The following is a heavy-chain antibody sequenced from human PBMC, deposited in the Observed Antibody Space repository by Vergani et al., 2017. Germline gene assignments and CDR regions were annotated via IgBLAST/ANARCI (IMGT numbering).Heavy chain of an antibody. J-gene: IGHJ3*02. CDR2: IYYSGST. CDR3: ARFTRVEMTTVTNDAFDI. D-gene: IGHD4-17*01. Sequence: QVQLQESGPGLVKPSETLSLTCTVSGGSVSSGSYYWGWIRQPPGKGLEWIGSIYYSGSTYYNPSLKSRVTISVDTSKNQFSLKLSSVTAADTAVYYCARFTRVEMTTVTNDAFDIWGQGTMVTVSS. CDR1: GGSVSSGSYY. V-gene: IGHV4-39*01.